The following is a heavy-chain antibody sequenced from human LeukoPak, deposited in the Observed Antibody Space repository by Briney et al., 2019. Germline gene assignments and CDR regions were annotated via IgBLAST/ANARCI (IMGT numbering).Heavy chain of an antibody. CDR1: GGTFSSYA. V-gene: IGHV1-69*05. CDR2: IIPIFGTA. CDR3: ARAPLLGEYYYDSSGYGFDY. D-gene: IGHD3-22*01. Sequence: ASVRVSCKASGGTFSSYAISWVRQAPGQGLEWMGGIIPIFGTANYAQKFQGRVTITTDESTSTAYMELSSLRSEDTAVYYCARAPLLGEYYYDSSGYGFDYWGQGTLVTVSS. J-gene: IGHJ4*02.